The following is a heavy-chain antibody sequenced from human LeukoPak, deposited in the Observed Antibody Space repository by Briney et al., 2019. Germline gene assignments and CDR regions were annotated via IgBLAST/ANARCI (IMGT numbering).Heavy chain of an antibody. V-gene: IGHV1-18*01. CDR2: ISAYNGNT. D-gene: IGHD4-17*01. Sequence: ASVKVSCKASGYTFTSYGISWVRQAPGQGLEWMGWISAYNGNTNYAQKLQGRVTMTTDTSTSTAYMELRSLRSDDTAVYYCARVAGDYGDYPYCFDYWGQGTLVTVSS. CDR3: ARVAGDYGDYPYCFDY. CDR1: GYTFTSYG. J-gene: IGHJ4*02.